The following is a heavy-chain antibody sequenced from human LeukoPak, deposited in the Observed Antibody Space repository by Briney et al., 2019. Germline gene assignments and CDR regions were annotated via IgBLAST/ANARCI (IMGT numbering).Heavy chain of an antibody. CDR2: LRSRGSYK. CDR3: ARDYIDV. CDR1: GFTFSSYS. V-gene: IGHV3-21*01. Sequence: TGGSLRLSCAVSGFTFSSYSMMWVRQAPGKGLEWVASLRSRGSYKQCADSVKGRFTISRDNAHNSLFLQINSLRAEDTAVYYCARDYIDVWGKGTTVTVSS. J-gene: IGHJ6*03.